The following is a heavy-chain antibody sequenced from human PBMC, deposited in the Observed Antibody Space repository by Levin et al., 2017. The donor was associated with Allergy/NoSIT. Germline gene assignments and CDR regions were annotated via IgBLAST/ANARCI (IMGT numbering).Heavy chain of an antibody. Sequence: GESLKISCAASGFTFSSYAMSWVRQAPGKGLEWVSAISGSGGSTYYADSVKGRFTISRDNSKNTLYLQMNSLRAEDTAVYYCAKGEGIVATIGYFDYWGQGTLVTVSS. CDR3: AKGEGIVATIGYFDY. J-gene: IGHJ4*02. D-gene: IGHD5-12*01. CDR2: ISGSGGST. CDR1: GFTFSSYA. V-gene: IGHV3-23*01.